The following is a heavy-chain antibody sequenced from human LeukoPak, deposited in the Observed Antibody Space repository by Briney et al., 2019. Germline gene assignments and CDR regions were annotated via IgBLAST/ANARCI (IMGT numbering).Heavy chain of an antibody. J-gene: IGHJ4*02. Sequence: QPGGSLRLSCTASGFTFSGYAMHWVRQAPGKGLEYVSAISSNGGSAYYADSVKGRFTISRDNSKNTLYLQMSSLRAEDTAVYYCVKDGSIGGFGELLFYYWGQGTLVTVSS. CDR2: ISSNGGSA. CDR3: VKDGSIGGFGELLFYY. CDR1: GFTFSGYA. D-gene: IGHD3-10*01. V-gene: IGHV3-64D*06.